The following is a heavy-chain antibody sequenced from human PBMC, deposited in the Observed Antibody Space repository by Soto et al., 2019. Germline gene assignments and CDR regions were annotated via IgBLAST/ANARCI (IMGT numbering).Heavy chain of an antibody. CDR3: ARQGSNGAYYYYGMDV. Sequence: PGESLKISCQGSGYRFSSYWIAWVHQMPGKGLEWMGIIYPGDSDTRYSPSFEGQVTMSVDKSNSTAYLHWSSLKASDTAMYYCARQGSNGAYYYYGMDVWGQGTTVTVSS. CDR2: IYPGDSDT. CDR1: GYRFSSYW. D-gene: IGHD2-8*01. J-gene: IGHJ6*02. V-gene: IGHV5-51*07.